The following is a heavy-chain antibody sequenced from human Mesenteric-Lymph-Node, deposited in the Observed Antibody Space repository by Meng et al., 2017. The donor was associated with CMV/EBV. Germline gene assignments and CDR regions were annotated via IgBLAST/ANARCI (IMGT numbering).Heavy chain of an antibody. CDR1: GVFISNGDSY. J-gene: IGHJ4*02. CDR3: ARGGQVLDF. V-gene: IGHV4-31*03. D-gene: IGHD2/OR15-2a*01. CDR2: IFPSGTT. Sequence: LSLTCNVSGVFISNGDSYWTWIRQHPGKGLEWIGYIFPSGTTYYNPSLRSRLTITVDTSNNQFSLRLASVTAADTAVYYCARGGQVLDFWGPGTLVTV.